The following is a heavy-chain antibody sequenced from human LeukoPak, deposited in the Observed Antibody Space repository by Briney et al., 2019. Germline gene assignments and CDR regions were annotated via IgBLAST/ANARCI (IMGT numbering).Heavy chain of an antibody. Sequence: GASVTVSCKPSGYTFGTHWMHWVRQAPGQGLEWMGIINPSGGSTSYAQKFQGRVTMTRDMSTSTVYMELSSLRSEDTAVYYCARDRYCSSTSCYRWMDVWGKGTTVTVSS. CDR2: INPSGGST. CDR1: GYTFGTHW. CDR3: ARDRYCSSTSCYRWMDV. J-gene: IGHJ6*04. V-gene: IGHV1-46*01. D-gene: IGHD2-2*01.